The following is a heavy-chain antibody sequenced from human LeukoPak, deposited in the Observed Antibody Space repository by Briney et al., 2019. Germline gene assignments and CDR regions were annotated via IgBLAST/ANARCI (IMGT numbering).Heavy chain of an antibody. CDR2: IYYSGST. V-gene: IGHV4-39*01. CDR1: GGSISSSSYY. D-gene: IGHD6-13*01. J-gene: IGHJ5*02. Sequence: PSETLSLTCTVSGGSISSSSYYWGWVRQPPGKGLEWIGSIYYSGSTYYNPSLKSRVTISVDTSKNQFPLKLSSVTAADTAVYYCARSYSSSLAYNWFDPWGQGTLVTVSS. CDR3: ARSYSSSLAYNWFDP.